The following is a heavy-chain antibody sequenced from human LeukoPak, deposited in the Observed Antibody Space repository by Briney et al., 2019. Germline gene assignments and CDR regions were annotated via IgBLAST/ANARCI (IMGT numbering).Heavy chain of an antibody. CDR1: GFTFSSYS. V-gene: IGHV3-48*04. CDR3: AKDPIYDFWSGEDY. CDR2: ISSSSSTI. Sequence: GGSLRLSCAASGFTFSSYSMNWVRQAPGKGLEWASYISSSSSTIYYADSVKGRFTISRDNAKNSLYLQMNSLRAEDTAVYYCAKDPIYDFWSGEDYWGQGTLVTVSS. J-gene: IGHJ4*02. D-gene: IGHD3-3*01.